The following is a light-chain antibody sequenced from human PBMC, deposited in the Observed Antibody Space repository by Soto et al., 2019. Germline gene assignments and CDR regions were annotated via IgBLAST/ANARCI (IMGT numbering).Light chain of an antibody. CDR1: TSDIGVYNY. V-gene: IGLV2-14*01. CDR3: SSYAGIGTFEI. CDR2: DVT. J-gene: IGLJ2*01. Sequence: QSALTQPASVSASPGQSVTISCTGTTSDIGVYNYVSWYQQHPGKAPKLMIYDVTNRPSGVSNRFSGSKSGNTASLTISGLQAEDEADYYCSSYAGIGTFEIFGGGTKLTVL.